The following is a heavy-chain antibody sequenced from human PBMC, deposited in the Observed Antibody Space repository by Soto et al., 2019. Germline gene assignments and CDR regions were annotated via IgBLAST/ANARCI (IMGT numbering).Heavy chain of an antibody. J-gene: IGHJ4*02. D-gene: IGHD3-22*01. CDR1: GGSISSGDYY. Sequence: PSETVSLTCTVSGGSISSGDYYWSWIRQPPGKGLEWIGYIYYSGSTYYNPSLKSRVTISVDTSKNQFSLKLSSVTAADTAVYYCARRYYDSSGYYYLDYWGQGTLVTVSS. CDR2: IYYSGST. V-gene: IGHV4-30-4*01. CDR3: ARRYYDSSGYYYLDY.